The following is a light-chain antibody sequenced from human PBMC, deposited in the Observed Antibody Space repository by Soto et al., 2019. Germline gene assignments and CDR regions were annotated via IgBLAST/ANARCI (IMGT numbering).Light chain of an antibody. CDR3: QQSYTAPYT. CDR2: AAS. J-gene: IGKJ2*01. Sequence: DIQMTQSPSSLSASVGDRVIITCRARRGISSYLNWYQQKPGKAPNLLISAASNLQSGVPSRFSGSGSGTDFTLTISSLQPEDFATYYCQQSYTAPYTFGQGTNLEI. CDR1: RGISSY. V-gene: IGKV1-39*01.